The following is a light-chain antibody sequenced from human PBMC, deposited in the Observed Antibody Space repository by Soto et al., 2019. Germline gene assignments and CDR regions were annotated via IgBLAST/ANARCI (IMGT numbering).Light chain of an antibody. CDR1: QSISNY. J-gene: IGKJ5*01. V-gene: IGKV1-39*01. Sequence: DLLMTQSPSSLSSSVGARVSITCRASQSISNYLNWYQQKPGKAPNLLIYAASTLQSGVPSRFSGGGSGTDFTLTSSSLQPEDFATYYCQQSYSTPITFGQGTRLEIK. CDR2: AAS. CDR3: QQSYSTPIT.